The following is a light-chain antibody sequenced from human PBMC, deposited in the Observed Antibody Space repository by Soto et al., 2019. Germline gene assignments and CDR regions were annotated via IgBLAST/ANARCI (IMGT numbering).Light chain of an antibody. CDR2: ANS. CDR3: QSYDNSLSGYYV. J-gene: IGLJ1*01. Sequence: QSVLTQPPSVSGAPGQRVTISCTGSSSNIGADYDVHWYQQVPGTDPKLLIYANSNRPSGVPDRFSGSKSGTSASLAITGLQAEDEADYYCQSYDNSLSGYYVFGSGTKVTVL. CDR1: SSNIGADYD. V-gene: IGLV1-40*01.